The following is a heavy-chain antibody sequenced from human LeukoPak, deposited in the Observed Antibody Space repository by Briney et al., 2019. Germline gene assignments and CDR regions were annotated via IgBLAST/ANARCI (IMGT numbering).Heavy chain of an antibody. D-gene: IGHD2-2*02. CDR2: ISWNSGSI. CDR3: AKEKIRDYCSSTSCYTGSYGMDV. Sequence: GGSLRLSCAASGFTFDDYAMHWVRQAPGKGLEWVSGISWNSGSIGYADSVKGRFTISRDNAKNSLYLQMNSLRAEDAALYYCAKEKIRDYCSSTSCYTGSYGMDVWGQGTTVTVSS. V-gene: IGHV3-9*01. J-gene: IGHJ6*02. CDR1: GFTFDDYA.